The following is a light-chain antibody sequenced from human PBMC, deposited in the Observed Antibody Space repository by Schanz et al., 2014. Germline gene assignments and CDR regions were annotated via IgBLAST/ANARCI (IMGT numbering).Light chain of an antibody. CDR1: GSDIGAYNR. J-gene: IGLJ3*02. Sequence: HSVLTQPPSVSGSPGQSVTISCTGTGSDIGAYNRVSWYRQPPGSAPQVILYEVTNRPSGVPDRFSGSKSGNTASLTISGLQADDEADYHCCSLSADSTWVFGGGTKLTVL. V-gene: IGLV2-18*02. CDR2: EVT. CDR3: CSLSADSTWV.